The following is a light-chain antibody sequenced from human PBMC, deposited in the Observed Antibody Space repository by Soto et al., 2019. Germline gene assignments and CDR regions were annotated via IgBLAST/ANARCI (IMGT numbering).Light chain of an antibody. J-gene: IGKJ4*02. CDR3: QQYATTPRT. CDR2: WAS. V-gene: IGKV4-1*01. Sequence: DIVMTQSPDSLAVSLGERATINCKSSQTLLYTSNSKSYLAWYQQKAGQPPKLLFFWASSRESGVPDRFSASGTESDFTLTISSLQAEDVAVYFCQQYATTPRTFGRGTRVEIK. CDR1: QTLLYTSNSKSY.